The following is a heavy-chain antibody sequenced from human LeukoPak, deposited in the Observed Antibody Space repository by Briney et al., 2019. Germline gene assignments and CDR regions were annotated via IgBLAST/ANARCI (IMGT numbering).Heavy chain of an antibody. CDR3: ARDKAVTTEVTQHFQH. Sequence: ASVKVSCKASGYTFTNYGFSWVRQAPGQGLEWMGWISAYNGYTDYAQKFQFRVTMTADTSTSTAYMELRSLRSDDTAVYYCARDKAVTTEVTQHFQHWGQGTLVTVSS. CDR1: GYTFTNYG. V-gene: IGHV1-18*01. J-gene: IGHJ1*01. D-gene: IGHD4-23*01. CDR2: ISAYNGYT.